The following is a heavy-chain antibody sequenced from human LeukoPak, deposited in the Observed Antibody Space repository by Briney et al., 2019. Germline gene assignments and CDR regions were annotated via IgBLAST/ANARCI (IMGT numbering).Heavy chain of an antibody. Sequence: GESLKISCQGSGYNFPIYWIGWVRQMPGQGLEWMGIIYPDDSNTIYGPSFQGQVTTSADKSINTAYLEWSSLKASDTAIYYCARQGAAGKYYYYYMDVWGKGTTVTVSS. V-gene: IGHV5-51*01. J-gene: IGHJ6*03. D-gene: IGHD6-13*01. CDR3: ARQGAAGKYYYYYMDV. CDR2: IYPDDSNT. CDR1: GYNFPIYW.